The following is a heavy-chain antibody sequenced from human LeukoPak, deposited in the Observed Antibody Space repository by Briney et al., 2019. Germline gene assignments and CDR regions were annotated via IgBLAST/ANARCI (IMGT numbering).Heavy chain of an antibody. Sequence: QPGGALRLSCAASGFTFSSYSMNWVRQAPGKGLEWVSYISSSSSTIYYAYSVKGRFTISRDNAKNSLYLQMNSLRAEEAAVYYCAKEYDYYYYYMDVWGKGTTVTVSS. V-gene: IGHV3-48*01. CDR3: AKEYDYYYYYMDV. J-gene: IGHJ6*03. CDR2: ISSSSSTI. CDR1: GFTFSSYS.